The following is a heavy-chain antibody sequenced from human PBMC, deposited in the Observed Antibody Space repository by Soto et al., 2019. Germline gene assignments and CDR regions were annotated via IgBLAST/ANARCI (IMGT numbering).Heavy chain of an antibody. Sequence: QVQLVQSGAEVKKPGSSVKVSCKASGGTFSSYAISWVRQAPGQGLEWMGGIIPIFGTANYAQKFQGRVTITADESTSTAYMELSSLRSEGTAVYYCARGFGVVIPDPHYYYYGMDVWGQGTTVTVSS. J-gene: IGHJ6*02. CDR1: GGTFSSYA. CDR2: IIPIFGTA. V-gene: IGHV1-69*12. CDR3: ARGFGVVIPDPHYYYYGMDV. D-gene: IGHD3-3*01.